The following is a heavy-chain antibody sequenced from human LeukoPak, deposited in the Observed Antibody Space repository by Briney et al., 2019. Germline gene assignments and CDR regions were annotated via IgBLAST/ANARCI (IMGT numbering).Heavy chain of an antibody. CDR2: IIPIFGTA. V-gene: IGHV1-69*13. CDR3: ARVVSERSIGRFLGDYGDLVGFDP. Sequence: GASVKVSCKASGGTFSSYAISWVRQAPGQGLEWMGGIIPIFGTANYAQKFRGRVTITADESTSTAYMELSSLRSEDTAVYYCARVVSERSIGRFLGDYGDLVGFDPWGQGTLVTVSS. J-gene: IGHJ5*02. CDR1: GGTFSSYA. D-gene: IGHD4-17*01.